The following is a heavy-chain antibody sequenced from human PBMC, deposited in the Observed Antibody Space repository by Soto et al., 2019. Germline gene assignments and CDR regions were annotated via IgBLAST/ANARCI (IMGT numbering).Heavy chain of an antibody. CDR2: IPSDGNHK. CDR1: GFNVSAYT. V-gene: IGHV3-30-3*01. J-gene: IGHJ4*02. CDR3: ARWEPPLFDY. D-gene: IGHD1-26*01. Sequence: QVKLVESGGGVVQPGRSLRLSCAASGFNVSAYTMHWVRQAPGKGLEWVAVIPSDGNHKYYTDSVKGRFTIYRDTSTNTLYLQMNSLRAEDTAVYYCARWEPPLFDYWGQGTLVPVSS.